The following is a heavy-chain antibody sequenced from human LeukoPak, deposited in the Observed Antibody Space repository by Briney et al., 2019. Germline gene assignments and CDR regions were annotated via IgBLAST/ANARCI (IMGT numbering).Heavy chain of an antibody. J-gene: IGHJ4*02. CDR3: ATAAGTYCTGGSCYDGDN. CDR2: IIPYSGDA. CDR1: GYIFTDYY. Sequence: GASVKVSCKASGYIFTDYYMHWVRQAPGQGLEWMGRIIPYSGDAAYAPKFQGRVAMTRDTSISTAYMELNRLRSDDSAVYFCATAAGTYCTGGSCYDGDNWSQGTLVTVSA. D-gene: IGHD2-15*01. V-gene: IGHV1-2*06.